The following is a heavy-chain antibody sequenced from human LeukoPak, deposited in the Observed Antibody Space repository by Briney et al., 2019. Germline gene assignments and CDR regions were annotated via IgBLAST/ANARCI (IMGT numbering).Heavy chain of an antibody. CDR1: GGSINSFY. CDR2: THYSGTT. V-gene: IGHV4-59*12. CDR3: ARGPERY. Sequence: SETLSLTCTVSGGSINSFYWSWIRQPPGKGLEWIAYTHYSGTTNYNPSLKSRVTISIDTSKSRFSLKLSSVTAADTAVYYCARGPERYWGQGTLVTVSS. J-gene: IGHJ4*02.